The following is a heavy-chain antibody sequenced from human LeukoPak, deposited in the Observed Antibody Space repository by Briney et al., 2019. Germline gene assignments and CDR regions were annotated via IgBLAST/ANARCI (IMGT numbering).Heavy chain of an antibody. CDR3: ARAVPPVMTFDY. CDR1: GFTVSSNY. D-gene: IGHD2-21*01. CDR2: IYSGGST. J-gene: IGHJ4*02. V-gene: IGHV3-53*01. Sequence: GGSLRLSCAASGFTVSSNYKSCVRQAPGKGLEWVSVIYSGGSTYYADSVKGRFTISRDDSKNTLYLQMNSLRAEDTAVYYCARAVPPVMTFDYWGQGTLVTVSS.